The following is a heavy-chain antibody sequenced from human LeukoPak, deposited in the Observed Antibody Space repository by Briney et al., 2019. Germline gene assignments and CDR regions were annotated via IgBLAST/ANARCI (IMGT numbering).Heavy chain of an antibody. J-gene: IGHJ4*02. V-gene: IGHV3-30-3*01. CDR1: GFTFSSYA. Sequence: GGSLRLSCAASGFTFSSYAMHWVRQAPGKGLEWVAVISYDGSNKYYADSVKGRFTISRDNSKNTLYLQMNSLRAEDTAVYYCARGIVVVPAAISDYWGQGTLVTVSS. D-gene: IGHD2-2*02. CDR2: ISYDGSNK. CDR3: ARGIVVVPAAISDY.